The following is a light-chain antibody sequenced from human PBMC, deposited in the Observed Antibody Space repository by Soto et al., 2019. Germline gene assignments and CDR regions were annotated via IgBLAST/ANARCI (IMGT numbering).Light chain of an antibody. V-gene: IGLV1-44*01. CDR3: AAWDDSLNGCV. CDR2: SNN. CDR1: SSNIGRYT. Sequence: QSVLTQPPSASGTPGQRVTISCSGSSSNIGRYTVNRYQLLPGTAPKLLIYSNNQRPSGVPDRFSGSESGTSASLAISGLQSEDEDDYYCAAWDDSLNGCVFGTGTKVTVL. J-gene: IGLJ1*01.